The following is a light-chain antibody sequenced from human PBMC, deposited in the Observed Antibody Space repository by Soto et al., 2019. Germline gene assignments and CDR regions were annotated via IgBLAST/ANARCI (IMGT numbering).Light chain of an antibody. CDR3: QQYGRSRT. CDR1: QTISSSY. J-gene: IGKJ1*01. CDR2: GAS. V-gene: IGKV3-20*01. Sequence: ESVLTPSPGTLSLSPVDRATLSSRASQTISSSYLAWYQQKPGQAPRLLIYGASSRATGIPDRFSGSGSGTDFTLTISRLEPEDFAVYYCQQYGRSRTFGQGTKVDIK.